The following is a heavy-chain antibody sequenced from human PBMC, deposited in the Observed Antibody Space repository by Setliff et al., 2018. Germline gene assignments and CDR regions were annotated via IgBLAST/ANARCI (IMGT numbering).Heavy chain of an antibody. CDR3: ARESRYYYDNLGTLDH. J-gene: IGHJ4*02. V-gene: IGHV4-30-4*08. D-gene: IGHD3-22*01. CDR2: IYSSGST. Sequence: SETLSLTCTVSGGSISSGDYYWSWIRQPPGKGLEWIGYIYSSGSTYYNPSLKSRVSISVDTSKNQFSLKLSSVTAADTAVYYCARESRYYYDNLGTLDHWGQGTLVTVS. CDR1: GGSISSGDYY.